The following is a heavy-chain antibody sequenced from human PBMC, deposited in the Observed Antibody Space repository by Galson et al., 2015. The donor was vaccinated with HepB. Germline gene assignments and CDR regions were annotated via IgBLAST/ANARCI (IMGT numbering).Heavy chain of an antibody. D-gene: IGHD6-19*01. CDR1: GFTFSDHC. V-gene: IGHV3-7*04. CDR2: INQDGRAI. J-gene: IGHJ4*02. Sequence: SLRLSCAVSGFTFSDHCMTWVRQAPGKGLEWVANINQDGRAIYYVASVKGRFTVSRDNAKDTLYLQMNSLRPEDTAVYYCAKDSGWSISSNFDYWGQGILVTVSS. CDR3: AKDSGWSISSNFDY.